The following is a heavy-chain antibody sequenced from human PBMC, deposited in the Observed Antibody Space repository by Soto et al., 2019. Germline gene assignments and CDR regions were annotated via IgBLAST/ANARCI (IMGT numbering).Heavy chain of an antibody. CDR2: IYYSEST. D-gene: IGHD4-17*01. CDR1: GGSISSGGYY. Sequence: SETLSLTCTVSGGSISSGGYYWSWIRQHPGNGLEWIGYIYYSESTSYNPSLKSRITISVDTSKHQFSLKMSYVTAADTAVYYCARCLHYGDYVDRFDPWGQGTLVTVSS. J-gene: IGHJ5*02. V-gene: IGHV4-31*03. CDR3: ARCLHYGDYVDRFDP.